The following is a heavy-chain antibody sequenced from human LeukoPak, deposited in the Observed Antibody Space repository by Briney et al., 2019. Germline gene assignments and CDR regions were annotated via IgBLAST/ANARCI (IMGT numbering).Heavy chain of an antibody. D-gene: IGHD6-13*01. V-gene: IGHV3-11*01. J-gene: IGHJ4*02. CDR3: ARVSSQQLK. Sequence: GGSLRLSCAAPGFTFSDYYMSWIRQAPGKGLEWISYISSSGSTIFQADSMKGRFTISRDNAKNSLYLQMNNLRVEDTAVYYCARVSSQQLKWGQGTLVTVSS. CDR1: GFTFSDYY. CDR2: ISSSGSTI.